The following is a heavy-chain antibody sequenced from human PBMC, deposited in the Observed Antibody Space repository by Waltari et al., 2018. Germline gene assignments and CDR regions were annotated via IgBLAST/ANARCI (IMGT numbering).Heavy chain of an antibody. J-gene: IGHJ4*02. Sequence: EEQMVDSGGNLVKPGGSRKHSCASSGSMFCDSAIHWVRQAPGKGLEWVGRNRTKTNKYATAYGASVKGRFTISRDDSRNVAYLQMNSLKTEDTALYYCARHDPLDYWGQGTLVTVSS. V-gene: IGHV3-73*01. CDR3: ARHDPLDY. CDR1: GSMFCDSA. CDR2: NRTKTNKYAT.